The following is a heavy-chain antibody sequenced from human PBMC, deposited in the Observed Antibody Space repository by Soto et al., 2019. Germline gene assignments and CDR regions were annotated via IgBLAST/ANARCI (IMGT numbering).Heavy chain of an antibody. J-gene: IGHJ3*02. Sequence: ASVKVSCKASGGTFSSYAISWVRQAPGQGLEWMGGIIPFFGTANYAQKFQGRVTITADESTSTAYMELSSLRSEDTAVYYCARAQMLEDAFDIWGQGTMVTVSS. CDR1: GGTFSSYA. CDR3: ARAQMLEDAFDI. V-gene: IGHV1-69*13. D-gene: IGHD2-8*01. CDR2: IIPFFGTA.